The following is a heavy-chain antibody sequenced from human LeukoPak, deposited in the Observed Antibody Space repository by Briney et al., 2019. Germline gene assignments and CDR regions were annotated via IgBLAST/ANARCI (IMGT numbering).Heavy chain of an antibody. CDR3: VGGYGWLPDY. CDR2: IKQDGSEK. J-gene: IGHJ4*02. Sequence: PGGSLRLSCVASGFTLSELWMNWVRQAPGKGLEWVANIKQDGSEKNYVDSVKGRFTTSRDNAKNSVYLQMNSLRVKDTAVYYCVGGYGWLPDYWGQGTLVTVSS. D-gene: IGHD6-19*01. V-gene: IGHV3-7*04. CDR1: GFTLSELW.